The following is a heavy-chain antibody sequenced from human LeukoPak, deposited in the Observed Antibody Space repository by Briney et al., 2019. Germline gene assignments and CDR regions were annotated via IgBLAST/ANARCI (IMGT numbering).Heavy chain of an antibody. CDR3: AKDSVYYGSGSYYFDY. Sequence: GGSLRLSCAASGFTFSSYAMSWVRQAPGKGLEWVSAISGSGGSTYYADSVKGRFTISRDNSKNTLYLQTNSLRAEDTAVYYCAKDSVYYGSGSYYFDYWGQGTLVTVSS. J-gene: IGHJ4*02. D-gene: IGHD3-10*01. CDR2: ISGSGGST. CDR1: GFTFSSYA. V-gene: IGHV3-23*01.